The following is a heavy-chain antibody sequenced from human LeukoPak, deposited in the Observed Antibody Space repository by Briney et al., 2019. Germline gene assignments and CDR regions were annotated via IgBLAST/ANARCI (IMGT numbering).Heavy chain of an antibody. D-gene: IGHD3-22*01. Sequence: GGSLRLSCAASGFTFSSYWMSWVRQAPGKGLEWVANIKQDGSEKYYVDSVKGRFTISRDNAKNSLYLQMNSLRAGDTAVYYCARSREEYYYDSSGYYYDYWGQGTLVTVSS. CDR2: IKQDGSEK. V-gene: IGHV3-7*01. CDR1: GFTFSSYW. J-gene: IGHJ4*02. CDR3: ARSREEYYYDSSGYYYDY.